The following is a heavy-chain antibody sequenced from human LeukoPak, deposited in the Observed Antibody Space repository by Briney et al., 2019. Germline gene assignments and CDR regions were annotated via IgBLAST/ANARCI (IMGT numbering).Heavy chain of an antibody. Sequence: PPETLSLTCAVYGGSFSSYYWGWIRQPPGKGLEWIGSIYYSGSTYYNPSLKSRVTISVDTSKNQFSLKLSSVTAADTAVYYCARHPHTVAPFDYWGQGTLVTVSS. CDR3: ARHPHTVAPFDY. D-gene: IGHD6-19*01. V-gene: IGHV4-39*01. CDR1: GGSFSSYY. CDR2: IYYSGST. J-gene: IGHJ4*02.